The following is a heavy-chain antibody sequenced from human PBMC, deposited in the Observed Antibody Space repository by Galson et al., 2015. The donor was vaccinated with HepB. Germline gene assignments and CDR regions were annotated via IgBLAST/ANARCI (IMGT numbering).Heavy chain of an antibody. V-gene: IGHV5-10-1*01. CDR1: GYSFTSYW. CDR3: ARNGVVVAATPFWWFDP. Sequence: SGAEVKKPGESLRISCKGSGYSFTSYWISWVRQMPGKGLEWMGRIDPSDSYTNYSPSFQGHVTISADKSISTAYLQWSSLKASDTAMYYCARNGVVVAATPFWWFDPWGQGTLVTVSS. J-gene: IGHJ5*02. CDR2: IDPSDSYT. D-gene: IGHD2-15*01.